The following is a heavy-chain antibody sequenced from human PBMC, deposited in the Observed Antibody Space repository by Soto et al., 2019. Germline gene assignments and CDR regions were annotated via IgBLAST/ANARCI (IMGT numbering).Heavy chain of an antibody. V-gene: IGHV4-34*01. CDR1: GGSFSGYY. D-gene: IGHD4-17*01. CDR2: INHSGST. J-gene: IGHJ1*01. CDR3: ARCSSDYSDDGLSLKY. Sequence: PSETLSLTCAVYGGSFSGYYWSWIRQPPGKGLEWIGEINHSGSTNYNPSLKSRVTISVDTSKNQFSLKLSSVTAADTAVYYCARCSSDYSDDGLSLKYWGQGTLVTVSS.